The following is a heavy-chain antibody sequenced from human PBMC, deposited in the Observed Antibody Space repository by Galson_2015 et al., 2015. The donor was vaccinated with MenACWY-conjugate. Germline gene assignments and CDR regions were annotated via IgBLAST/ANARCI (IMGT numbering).Heavy chain of an antibody. J-gene: IGHJ4*02. D-gene: IGHD1-1*01. V-gene: IGHV3-7*01. CDR3: ARIIHDGLDY. CDR1: GFTFDSYR. CDR2: INRDGGGT. Sequence: SLRLSCAASGFTFDSYRMSWVRQAPGKGLEWVTNINRDGGGTYYASSVKGRFTISKDNAENSQYLQMNSLRAEDTAIYYCARIIHDGLDYWGQGTLVTVSS.